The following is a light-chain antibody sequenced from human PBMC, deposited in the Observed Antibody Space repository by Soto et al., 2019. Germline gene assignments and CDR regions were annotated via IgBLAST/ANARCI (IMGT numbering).Light chain of an antibody. CDR3: QSYDSSLSGSKV. V-gene: IGLV1-40*01. J-gene: IGLJ2*01. CDR1: NSNIGSGYD. Sequence: QSVLTQPPSVSGAPGQRVSISCAGGNSNIGSGYDVHWYQQLPGTAPKLLIYGNNNRPSGVPDRFSGSKSGTSASLAITGLQAEDEADYYCQSYDSSLSGSKVFGGGTKVTVL. CDR2: GNN.